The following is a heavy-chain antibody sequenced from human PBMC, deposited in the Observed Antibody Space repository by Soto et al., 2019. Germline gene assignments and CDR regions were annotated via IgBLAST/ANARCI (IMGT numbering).Heavy chain of an antibody. CDR2: IYSGGST. CDR1: GVTVSSSY. D-gene: IGHD1-26*01. CDR3: ARAGGSPTTTYYYYGMDG. J-gene: IGHJ6*04. V-gene: IGHV3-53*01. Sequence: GGSRRLSCATSGVTVSSSYMLWVRQAPGMVLEWVTVIYSGGSTYCADSGKGRFTISRDNAKNTLYLQMNSLRAEDTAVYYCARAGGSPTTTYYYYGMDGWGKGTTATASP.